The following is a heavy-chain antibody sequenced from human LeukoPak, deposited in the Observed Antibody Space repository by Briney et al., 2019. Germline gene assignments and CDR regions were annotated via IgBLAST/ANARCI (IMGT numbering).Heavy chain of an antibody. Sequence: SVKVSCKASGGTFSSYAISWVRQAPGQGLEWMGRIIPIFGTAYYAQKFQGRVTITTDESTSTAYMELSSLRSEDTAVYYCARDRASTATAYFEYWGQGTLVTVSS. CDR2: IIPIFGTA. V-gene: IGHV1-69*05. CDR1: GGTFSSYA. D-gene: IGHD5-18*01. CDR3: ARDRASTATAYFEY. J-gene: IGHJ4*02.